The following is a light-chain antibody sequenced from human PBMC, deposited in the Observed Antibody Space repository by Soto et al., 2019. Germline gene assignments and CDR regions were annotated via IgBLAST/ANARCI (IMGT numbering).Light chain of an antibody. CDR3: QQRSNWPPIT. Sequence: VMRQSPATLSVSPVEVATLSCRASQGIGDTLAWYQHKPGQTPRLLIYDTSTRATGVPTRFSGSGSGTDFTLTISSLEPEDFAVYYCQQRSNWPPITFGQGTRLEI. CDR2: DTS. CDR1: QGIGDT. J-gene: IGKJ5*01. V-gene: IGKV3-11*01.